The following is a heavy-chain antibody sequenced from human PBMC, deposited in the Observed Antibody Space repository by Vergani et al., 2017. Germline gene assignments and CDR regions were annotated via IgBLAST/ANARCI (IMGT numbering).Heavy chain of an antibody. D-gene: IGHD2-15*01. V-gene: IGHV3-48*01. CDR1: GFTFSSYS. CDR2: ISSSSSTI. J-gene: IGHJ6*02. Sequence: EVHLVESGGGLVQPGGSLRLSCAASGFTFSSYSMNWVRQAPGKGLEWVSYISSSSSTIYYADSVKGRFTISRDNAKNSLYLQMNSLRAEDTALYYCAKDIGCSGGSCYSGYYYYGMDVWGQGP. CDR3: AKDIGCSGGSCYSGYYYYGMDV.